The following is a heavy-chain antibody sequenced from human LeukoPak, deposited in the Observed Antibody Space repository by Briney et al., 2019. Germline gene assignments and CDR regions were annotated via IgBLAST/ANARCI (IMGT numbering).Heavy chain of an antibody. CDR2: IYSGGNT. CDR3: AILIAATGRLYFDY. J-gene: IGHJ4*02. CDR1: WLTVSSSY. Sequence: RGGFLRLSCAASWLTVSSSYMCWVRQAPGKGLEYVSVIYSGGNTYYAGSVKGRFTISRDNSKNTVYLQMNSLRAEYTAVYYCAILIAATGRLYFDYWGQGTLVTVSS. V-gene: IGHV3-53*01. D-gene: IGHD6-13*01.